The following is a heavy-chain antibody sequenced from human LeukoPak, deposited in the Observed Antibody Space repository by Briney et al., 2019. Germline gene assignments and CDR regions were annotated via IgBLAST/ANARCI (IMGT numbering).Heavy chain of an antibody. CDR2: ISWNSGSI. V-gene: IGHV3-9*01. D-gene: IGHD2-21*01. CDR3: ARDTPLVEMWWGDY. J-gene: IGHJ4*02. CDR1: GFTFDDYA. Sequence: GGSLRLSCAASGFTFDDYAMHWVRQAPGKGLEWVSGISWNSGSIGYADSVKGRFTISRDNAKNSLYLQMNSLRAEDTAVYYCARDTPLVEMWWGDYWGQGTLVTVSS.